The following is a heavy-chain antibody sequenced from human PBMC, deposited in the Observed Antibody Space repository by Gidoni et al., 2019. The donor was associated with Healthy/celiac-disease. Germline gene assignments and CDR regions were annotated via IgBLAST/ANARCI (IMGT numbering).Heavy chain of an antibody. CDR3: ARGLVGNRYLSY. D-gene: IGHD6-19*01. CDR2: INHSGST. CDR1: GGSFSGYY. V-gene: IGHV4-34*01. J-gene: IGHJ4*02. Sequence: QVQLQQWGAGLLKPSATLSLTCAVYGGSFSGYYWSWIRQPPGKGLEWIGEINHSGSTNYNPSLKSRVTISVDTSKNQFSLKLSSVTAADTAVYYCARGLVGNRYLSYWGQGTLVTVSS.